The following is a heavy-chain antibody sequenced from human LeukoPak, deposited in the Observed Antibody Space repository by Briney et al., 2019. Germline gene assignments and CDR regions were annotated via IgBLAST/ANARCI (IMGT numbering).Heavy chain of an antibody. J-gene: IGHJ6*02. CDR2: INPNSGGT. CDR3: AREGDSSGYYYGMDV. Sequence: GASVKVSCKASGYTFTGYYMHWVRQAPGQGLEWMGWINPNSGGTNYAQKFQGWVTMTRDTSISTAYMELSRLRSDDTAVYYCAREGDSSGYYYGMDVWGQGTTVTVSS. D-gene: IGHD3-22*01. CDR1: GYTFTGYY. V-gene: IGHV1-2*04.